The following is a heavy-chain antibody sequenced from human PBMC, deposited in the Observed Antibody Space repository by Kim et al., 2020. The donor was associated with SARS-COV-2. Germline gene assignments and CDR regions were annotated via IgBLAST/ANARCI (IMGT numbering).Heavy chain of an antibody. CDR1: GYTLTELS. Sequence: ASVKVSCKVSGYTLTELSMHWVRQAPGKGLEWMGGFDPEDGETIYAQKFQGRVTMTEDTSTDTAYMELSSLRSEDTAVYYCATAGAVLRYFDGFDYWGQGTLVTVSS. D-gene: IGHD3-9*01. J-gene: IGHJ4*02. V-gene: IGHV1-24*01. CDR2: FDPEDGET. CDR3: ATAGAVLRYFDGFDY.